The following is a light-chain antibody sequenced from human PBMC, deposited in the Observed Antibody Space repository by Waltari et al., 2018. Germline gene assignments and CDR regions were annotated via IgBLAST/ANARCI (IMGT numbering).Light chain of an antibody. CDR3: QHRANMPPWT. J-gene: IGKJ1*01. CDR2: DAS. Sequence: VVLTQSPATLSLFPGERATLSCRASRSVNTFLVRYQQKPGQAPRLVISDASYRASGIPARFSGSGSGTDFTLTISSLEPEDFAVYYCQHRANMPPWTFGQGTRVEV. V-gene: IGKV3-11*01. CDR1: RSVNTF.